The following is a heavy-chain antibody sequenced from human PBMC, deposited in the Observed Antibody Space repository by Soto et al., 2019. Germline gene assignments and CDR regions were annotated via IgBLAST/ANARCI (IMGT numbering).Heavy chain of an antibody. CDR1: GFTFSSHW. J-gene: IGHJ6*02. CDR2: IKQDGSEK. Sequence: EVQLVESGGGLVQPGGSLRLSCAASGFTFSSHWMSWVRQAPGKGLEWVANIKQDGSEKYYVDSVKGRFTISRDNAKNSLYLQMNSLRAEDTAVYYCASLGVWGQGTTVTVSS. CDR3: ASLGV. V-gene: IGHV3-7*01.